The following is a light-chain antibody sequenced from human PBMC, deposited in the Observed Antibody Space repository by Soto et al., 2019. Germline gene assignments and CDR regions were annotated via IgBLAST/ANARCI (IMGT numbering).Light chain of an antibody. CDR2: WAS. Sequence: DIVMTQSPDSLAVSLGERATINCKSSQSVLYSSNNKNYLAWYQQKPGQPHKLLIYWASTRESGVPDRFTGSGSGTDFTLTISSLQAEDVAVYYCQQYYRSRTFGQGTKVEIK. CDR1: QSVLYSSNNKNY. V-gene: IGKV4-1*01. CDR3: QQYYRSRT. J-gene: IGKJ1*01.